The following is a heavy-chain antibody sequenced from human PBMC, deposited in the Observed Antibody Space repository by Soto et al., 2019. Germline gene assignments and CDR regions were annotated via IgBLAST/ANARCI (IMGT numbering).Heavy chain of an antibody. CDR1: GGSISSSSYY. CDR2: IYYSGST. Sequence: QLQLQESGPGLVKPSETLSLTCTVSGGSISSSSYYWGWIRQPPGKGLEWIGSIYYSGSTYYNPSLKSRVTISVDTSKNQFSLKLSSVTAADTAVYYCARQKNRLVVPAAIIAFDIWGQGTMVTVSS. J-gene: IGHJ3*02. CDR3: ARQKNRLVVPAAIIAFDI. D-gene: IGHD2-2*01. V-gene: IGHV4-39*01.